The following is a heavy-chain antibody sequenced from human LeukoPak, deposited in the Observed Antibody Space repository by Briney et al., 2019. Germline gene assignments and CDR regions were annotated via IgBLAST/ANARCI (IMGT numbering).Heavy chain of an antibody. CDR2: IYPGDSDT. CDR1: GYSFTSYW. D-gene: IGHD1-1*01. V-gene: IGHV5-51*01. CDR3: AREGTTPAFDI. J-gene: IGHJ3*02. Sequence: GESLKICCKGSGYSFTSYWIGLERQMPGKGLEWMGIIYPGDSDTRYSPSFQGQVTISADKFISTAYLQWSSLKASDTAMYYCAREGTTPAFDIWGQGTMVTVSS.